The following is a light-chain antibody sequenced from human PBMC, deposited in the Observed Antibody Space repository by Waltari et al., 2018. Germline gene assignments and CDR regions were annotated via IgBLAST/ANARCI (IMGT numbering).Light chain of an antibody. CDR2: AAS. V-gene: IGKV1D-12*01. CDR1: QDIGNW. J-gene: IGKJ4*01. Sequence: DIQMTQSPSSVSASVGDRITITCRASQDIGNWLAWYQQNPGTAPKLLIYAASRLQRGVPARFSGSGFGTDFTLTIVSLQPEDFATYFCQQANTFPPGVTFGGGTKVEI. CDR3: QQANTFPPGVT.